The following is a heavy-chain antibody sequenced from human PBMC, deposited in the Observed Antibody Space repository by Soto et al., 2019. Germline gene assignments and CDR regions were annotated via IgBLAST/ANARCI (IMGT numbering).Heavy chain of an antibody. Sequence: EVQLLESGGGLVQPGGSLRLSCAASGFTFSAYAMSWVRQAPGKGLEWVSXISGXXXXTYYADSVQGRFTISRDSXXXXXXXXXXXXXXXXXXXXXXXXXXXXVEYWGQGTQVTVSS. CDR2: ISGXXXXT. D-gene: IGHD3-3*01. CDR1: GFTFSAYA. CDR3: XXXXXXVEY. J-gene: IGHJ4*02. V-gene: IGHV3-23*01.